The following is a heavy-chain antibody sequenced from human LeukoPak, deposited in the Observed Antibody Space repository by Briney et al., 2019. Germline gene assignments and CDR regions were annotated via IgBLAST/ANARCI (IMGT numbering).Heavy chain of an antibody. CDR2: ISPLFGSA. CDR1: GYTFTGYY. CDR3: ARGYASDY. J-gene: IGHJ4*02. Sequence: GASVKVSCKASGYTFTGYYMHWVRQAPGQGLEWMGGISPLFGSAKYAQKFQGRVTITADESTSTAYMELSSLRSEDTALYYCARGYASDYWGQGTLVTVSS. V-gene: IGHV1-69*13. D-gene: IGHD3-16*01.